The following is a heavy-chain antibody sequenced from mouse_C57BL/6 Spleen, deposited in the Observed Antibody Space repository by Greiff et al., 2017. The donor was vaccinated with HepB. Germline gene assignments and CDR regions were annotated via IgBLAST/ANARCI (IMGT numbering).Heavy chain of an antibody. J-gene: IGHJ4*01. Sequence: EVQLQQSGPELVKPGASVKISCKASGYTFTDYYMNWVKQSHGKSLEWIGDINPNNGGTSYNQKFKGKATLTVDKSSSTAYMELRSLTSEDSAVYSCARARYAVDYWGQGTSVTVSS. CDR2: INPNNGGT. V-gene: IGHV1-26*01. CDR1: GYTFTDYY. CDR3: ARARYAVDY.